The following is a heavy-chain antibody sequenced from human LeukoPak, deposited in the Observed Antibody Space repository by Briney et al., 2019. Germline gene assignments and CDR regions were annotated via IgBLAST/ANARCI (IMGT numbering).Heavy chain of an antibody. D-gene: IGHD2-2*01. Sequence: SVKVSCKASGGTFSSYAISWVRQAPGQGLEWMGGIIPIFGTANYAQKFQGRVTITADKSTSTAYMELSSLRFEDTAVYYCAGRYCSSTSCYPYYYGMDVWGKGTTVTVSS. V-gene: IGHV1-69*06. CDR3: AGRYCSSTSCYPYYYGMDV. J-gene: IGHJ6*04. CDR1: GGTFSSYA. CDR2: IIPIFGTA.